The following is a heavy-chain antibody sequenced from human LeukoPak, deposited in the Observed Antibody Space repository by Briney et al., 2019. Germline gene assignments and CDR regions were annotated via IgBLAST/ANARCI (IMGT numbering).Heavy chain of an antibody. J-gene: IGHJ3*01. CDR3: ARRPSYDFWSGYYGVDGLDV. V-gene: IGHV5-51*01. D-gene: IGHD3-3*01. Sequence: GESLKISCKGSGYSFTKYWIGWVRQMPGKGLEWMGLIYPGDSDIMYSPSFQGQVTISADKSISTAYLHWSSLRASDTAMYYCARRPSYDFWSGYYGVDGLDVWGQGTMVTVSS. CDR1: GYSFTKYW. CDR2: IYPGDSDI.